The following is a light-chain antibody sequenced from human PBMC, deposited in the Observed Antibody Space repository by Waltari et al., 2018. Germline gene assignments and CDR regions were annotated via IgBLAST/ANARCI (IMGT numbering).Light chain of an antibody. J-gene: IGLJ2*01. CDR2: EVS. V-gene: IGLV2-14*01. Sequence: QSALTQPASVSGSPGQSITISCTGTSSDVGNHNYVSWYQQHPGKAPKLLIYEVSNRPSGVSNRFSGSKSGNTASLTISGLQAEDKADYYCNSYTSSSTVVFGGGTKLTVL. CDR1: SSDVGNHNY. CDR3: NSYTSSSTVV.